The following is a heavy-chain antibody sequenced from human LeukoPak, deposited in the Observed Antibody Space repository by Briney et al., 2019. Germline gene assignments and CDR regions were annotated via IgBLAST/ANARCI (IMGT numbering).Heavy chain of an antibody. CDR2: ISTSSDST. CDR3: ASGLYGGVFDN. D-gene: IGHD4/OR15-4a*01. CDR1: GFTFSNYA. V-gene: IGHV3-23*01. Sequence: GGSLRLSCVMSGFTFSNYAMNWVRRAPGKGLEWVSDISTSSDSTYHIESVRGRFTISRDNSKNTLYLQMNSLRVDDTAVYYCASGLYGGVFDNWGQGTLVTVSS. J-gene: IGHJ4*02.